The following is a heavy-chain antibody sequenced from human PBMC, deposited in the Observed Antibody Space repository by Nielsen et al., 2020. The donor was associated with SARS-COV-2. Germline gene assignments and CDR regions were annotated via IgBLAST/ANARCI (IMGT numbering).Heavy chain of an antibody. V-gene: IGHV4-39*02. Sequence: GSLRLSCTVSGGSLSSRNYYRGWIRQPPGKGLEWIGTIYYSGSVSYNPSLRSRVTISVDTSKKHFSLKLTSVTAADTAVYFCARGDIAVVPAAMFRGDDAFDIWGQGTMVRVSS. J-gene: IGHJ3*02. D-gene: IGHD2-2*01. CDR1: GGSLSSRNYY. CDR3: ARGDIAVVPAAMFRGDDAFDI. CDR2: IYYSGSV.